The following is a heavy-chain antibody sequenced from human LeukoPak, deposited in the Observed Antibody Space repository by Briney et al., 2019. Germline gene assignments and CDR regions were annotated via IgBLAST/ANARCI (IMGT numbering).Heavy chain of an antibody. D-gene: IGHD4-11*01. CDR1: GGSIPSYY. CDR3: ARGAYSNYLSVDY. J-gene: IGHJ4*02. V-gene: IGHV4-59*01. CDR2: LFYSGST. Sequence: PSETLSLTCAISGGSIPSYYWSWIRLTPGKGLEWIGYLFYSGSTNYNPSLKGRITMSIDTSKNEFSLKLRSVTAADTAVYYCARGAYSNYLSVDYWGQGILVTVSS.